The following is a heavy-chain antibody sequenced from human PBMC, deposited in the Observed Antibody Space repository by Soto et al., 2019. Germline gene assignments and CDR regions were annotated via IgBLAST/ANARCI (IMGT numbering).Heavy chain of an antibody. V-gene: IGHV4-59*01. J-gene: IGHJ4*02. D-gene: IGHD4-17*01. CDR2: IYSSGTT. CDR1: DGSISSYY. CDR3: ATRSGIYGALVDY. Sequence: PSETLSLTCTVSDGSISSYYWSWVRQPPGKGLEWIGYIYSSGTTYYNPSLKSRVTLSVDTSKTQFSLRLRSVTAADTAVYYCATRSGIYGALVDYWGQGTLVTVSS.